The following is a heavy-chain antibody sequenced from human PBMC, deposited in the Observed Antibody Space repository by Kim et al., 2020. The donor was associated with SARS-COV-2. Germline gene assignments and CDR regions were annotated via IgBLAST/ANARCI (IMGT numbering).Heavy chain of an antibody. CDR3: ASAGFGSAWYFDY. CDR1: GFTFNTYG. Sequence: GGSLRLSCAASGFTFNTYGMHWVRQVPGKGLEWVAVIWYDGSNKDYADSMKGRFTFSRDNSKNTLYLQMNSLRADDTAVYYCASAGFGSAWYFDYWGQGTLVTVSS. D-gene: IGHD6-19*01. J-gene: IGHJ4*02. V-gene: IGHV3-33*01. CDR2: IWYDGSNK.